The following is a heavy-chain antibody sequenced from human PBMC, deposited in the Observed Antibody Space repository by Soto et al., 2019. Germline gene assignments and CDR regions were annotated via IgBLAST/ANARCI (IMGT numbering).Heavy chain of an antibody. CDR1: NYTFTSYG. CDR3: ARDRAFSNGYYGFYFDY. D-gene: IGHD4-17*01. V-gene: IGHV1-18*01. J-gene: IGHJ4*02. Sequence: QLVQSGAEVKKPGASVKVSCKASNYTFTSYGISWVRQAPGQGLEWMGWISAHNGNTNYAQKFKDRVTMTTDTSTSTAYMELRSLRSDDTAMYYCARDRAFSNGYYGFYFDYWGQVSVVTVAS. CDR2: ISAHNGNT.